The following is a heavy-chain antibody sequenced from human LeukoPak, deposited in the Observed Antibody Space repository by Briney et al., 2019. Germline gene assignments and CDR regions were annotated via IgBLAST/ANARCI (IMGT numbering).Heavy chain of an antibody. V-gene: IGHV1-2*02. CDR3: ARDRSSWGSFDY. D-gene: IGHD7-27*01. Sequence: ASVTVSCKASGYTFTGYYMHWVRQAPGQGLEWMGWINPNSGGTNYAQKFQGRVTMTRDTSISTAYMELSRLRSDDTAVYYCARDRSSWGSFDYWGQGALVTVSS. CDR2: INPNSGGT. CDR1: GYTFTGYY. J-gene: IGHJ4*02.